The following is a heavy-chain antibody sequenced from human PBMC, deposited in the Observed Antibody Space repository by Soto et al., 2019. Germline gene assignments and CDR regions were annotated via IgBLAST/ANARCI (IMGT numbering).Heavy chain of an antibody. J-gene: IGHJ6*02. CDR3: ADSAQPATNYYYAMDV. Sequence: SETLSLTCTVSGGSVSSYSFYWIWIRRPPGKGLEWIGCFYDSGSTNYNPSLRSRATISVDTSKNQYSLKLSSVTAADTAVYYCADSAQPATNYYYAMDVWGQGTPVTVSS. D-gene: IGHD1-26*01. CDR1: GGSVSSYSFY. V-gene: IGHV4-61*01. CDR2: FYDSGST.